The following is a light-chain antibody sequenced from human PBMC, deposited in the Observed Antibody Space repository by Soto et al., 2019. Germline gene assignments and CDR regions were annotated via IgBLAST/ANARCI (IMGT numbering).Light chain of an antibody. CDR2: DVS. J-gene: IGLJ1*01. Sequence: QSALTQPASVSGSPGQSITISCTGTGSDVGAYNYVSWYQQHPDKAPKLMIYDVSDRPSGVSNRFSGSKSGNTASLTISGLKAEDEADYYCTSFTSSSTLYVFGAGTQLTVL. CDR3: TSFTSSSTLYV. V-gene: IGLV2-14*01. CDR1: GSDVGAYNY.